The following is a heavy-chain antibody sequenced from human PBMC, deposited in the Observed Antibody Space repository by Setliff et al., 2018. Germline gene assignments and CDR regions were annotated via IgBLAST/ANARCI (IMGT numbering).Heavy chain of an antibody. D-gene: IGHD6-6*01. CDR3: ARSRSSSPWNNWFDP. V-gene: IGHV5-51*01. Sequence: GESLKISCKGSGYSFTSYWIGWVRQMPGKGLEWMGIDTRYSPSFQGQVTISADKSISTAYLQWSSLKASDTAMYYCARSRSSSPWNNWFDPWGQGTLVTVSS. CDR2: DT. J-gene: IGHJ5*02. CDR1: GYSFTSYW.